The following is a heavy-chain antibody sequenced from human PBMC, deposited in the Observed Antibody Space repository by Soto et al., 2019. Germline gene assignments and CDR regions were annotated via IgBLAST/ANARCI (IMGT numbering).Heavy chain of an antibody. J-gene: IGHJ4*02. D-gene: IGHD3-3*01. CDR3: ARWSYLDY. V-gene: IGHV3-23*01. CDR1: GFRFGSYA. CDR2: ISGSDGKT. Sequence: RGSLRLSCAASGFRFGSYALSWARQAPGKGLEWVSTISGSDGKTFYADSVKGRFSISRDTSQSTLYLQMNSLRADDTAMYYCARWSYLDYWGQGTRVTVSS.